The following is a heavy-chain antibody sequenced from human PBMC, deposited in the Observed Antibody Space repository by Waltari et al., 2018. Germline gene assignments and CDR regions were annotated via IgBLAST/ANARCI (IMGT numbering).Heavy chain of an antibody. CDR3: AKGAVASYFDL. CDR2: IYSGGST. D-gene: IGHD6-19*01. CDR1: GFTFSSYA. Sequence: EVQLLESGGGLVQPGGSLRLSCAASGFTFSSYAMSWVRQAPGKGLEWVSVIYSGGSTYYADSVKGRFTISRDNSKNTLYLQMNSLRAEDTAVYYCAKGAVASYFDLWGRGTLVTVSS. V-gene: IGHV3-23*03. J-gene: IGHJ2*01.